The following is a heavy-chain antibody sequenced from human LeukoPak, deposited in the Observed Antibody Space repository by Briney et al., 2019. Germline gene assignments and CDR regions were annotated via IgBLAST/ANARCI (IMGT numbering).Heavy chain of an antibody. CDR1: GGSISSGSYY. D-gene: IGHD6-19*01. V-gene: IGHV4-61*02. CDR3: ARGPSSGGDY. CDR2: IYTSGST. J-gene: IGHJ4*02. Sequence: SETLSLTCTVSGGSISSGSYYWSWIRQPAGKGLGWIGRIYTSGSTNYNPSLKSRVTISVDKSKNQFSLKLSSVTAADTAVYYCARGPSSGGDYWGQGTLVTVSS.